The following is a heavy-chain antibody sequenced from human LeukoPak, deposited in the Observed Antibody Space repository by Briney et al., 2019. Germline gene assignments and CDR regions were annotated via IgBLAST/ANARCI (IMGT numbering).Heavy chain of an antibody. Sequence: GASVKVSCKASGYTFTDYYMYWVRQAPGQGLEWMGWINPNSGGTNYAQKFQGRVTMTRDTSISTAYMELSRLRSDDTAVYYCARGLYYDFWSGLGTSSFYHMDVWGKGTTVTVSS. V-gene: IGHV1-2*02. CDR3: ARGLYYDFWSGLGTSSFYHMDV. J-gene: IGHJ6*03. CDR1: GYTFTDYY. D-gene: IGHD3-3*01. CDR2: INPNSGGT.